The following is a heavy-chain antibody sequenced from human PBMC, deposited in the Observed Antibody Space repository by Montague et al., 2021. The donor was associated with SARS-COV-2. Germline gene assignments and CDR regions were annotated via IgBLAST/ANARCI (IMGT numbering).Heavy chain of an antibody. CDR2: IYNSGGI. CDR1: GGSISSSDYY. Sequence: SETLSLTCSVSGGSISSSDYYWGWIRQPPGKGLDWIGNIYNSGGIYYNPSLKSRVTIFVDRSKNQFSLKLSSVTVADTAVYYCATVARITAAGTGNYFDYWGPGTL. V-gene: IGHV4-39*02. CDR3: ATVARITAAGTGNYFDY. J-gene: IGHJ4*02. D-gene: IGHD6-13*01.